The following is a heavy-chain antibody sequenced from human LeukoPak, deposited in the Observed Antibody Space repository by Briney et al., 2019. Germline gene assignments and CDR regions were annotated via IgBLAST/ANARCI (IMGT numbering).Heavy chain of an antibody. CDR2: IDSDGNST. J-gene: IGHJ4*02. CDR3: VSEGTTGTTWGPDY. V-gene: IGHV3-74*01. D-gene: IGHD1-1*01. CDR1: TFTFNTYW. Sequence: GGSLRLSCAASTFTFNTYWMHWVRQAPGKGLVWVSRIDSDGNSTAYADSVKGRFTISRDNAKNTLYLQMNNVRAEDTAIYYCVSEGTTGTTWGPDYWGQGTLVTVSS.